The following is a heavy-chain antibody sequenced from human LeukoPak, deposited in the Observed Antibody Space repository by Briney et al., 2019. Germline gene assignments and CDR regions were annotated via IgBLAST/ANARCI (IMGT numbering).Heavy chain of an antibody. V-gene: IGHV3-30*18. CDR1: GFIFSSYG. CDR3: AKGGEICSGGSCSPGY. Sequence: GGSLRLSCAASGFIFSSYGMHWVRQAPGKGLEWVAVLSSDGSNKHYTDSVKGRFTISRDNSKDTLYLQMNSLRVEDTALYYCAKGGEICSGGSCSPGYWGQGTLVTVSS. J-gene: IGHJ4*02. CDR2: LSSDGSNK. D-gene: IGHD2-15*01.